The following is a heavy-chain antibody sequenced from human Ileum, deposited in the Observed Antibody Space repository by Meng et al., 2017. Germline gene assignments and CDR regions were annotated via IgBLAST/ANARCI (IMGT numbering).Heavy chain of an antibody. CDR2: ISVYNGNT. D-gene: IGHD1-26*01. Sequence: QVQLVQSGAELKKPGASVMVSCKAFGYTFTSYGISWVRQAPGQGIEWMGGISVYNGNTNYAQKFQGRVTMTADTSTSTAYMELRSLRSDDTAVYYCARDYSGTSYRFSDYWGQGTLV. J-gene: IGHJ4*02. CDR1: GYTFTSYG. V-gene: IGHV1-18*01. CDR3: ARDYSGTSYRFSDY.